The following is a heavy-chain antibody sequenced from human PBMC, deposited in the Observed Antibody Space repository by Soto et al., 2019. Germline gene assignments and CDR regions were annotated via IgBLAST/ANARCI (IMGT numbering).Heavy chain of an antibody. Sequence: QLQLQESGPGLVKPSETLSLTCTVSGGSISSSSYYWGWIRQPPGKGLEWIGSIYYSGSTYYNPSLKSRVTISVDTSKNQFSLKLSSVTAADTAVYYCARRCQDPWYFDLWGRGTLVTVSS. CDR3: ARRCQDPWYFDL. CDR1: GGSISSSSYY. D-gene: IGHD2-15*01. J-gene: IGHJ2*01. CDR2: IYYSGST. V-gene: IGHV4-39*01.